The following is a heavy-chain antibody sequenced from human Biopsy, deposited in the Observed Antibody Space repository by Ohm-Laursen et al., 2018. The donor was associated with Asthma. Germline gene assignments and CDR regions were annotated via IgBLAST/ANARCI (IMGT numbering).Heavy chain of an antibody. CDR2: INYSGST. J-gene: IGHJ5*01. D-gene: IGHD2-8*01. CDR3: ARDLSGYCTSSACYGFDS. Sequence: TLSLTCAVSGGSLSSGPYYWSWVRRHPGKGLEWIGYINYSGSTFYSPSLESRVTVSVDTSKNQFSLKLSSVTAADTAVYYCARDLSGYCTSSACYGFDSRGQGTLVTVSS. V-gene: IGHV4-31*11. CDR1: GGSLSSGPYY.